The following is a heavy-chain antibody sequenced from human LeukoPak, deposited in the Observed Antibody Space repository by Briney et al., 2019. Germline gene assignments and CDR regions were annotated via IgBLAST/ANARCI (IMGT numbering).Heavy chain of an antibody. CDR2: IIPIFGTA. V-gene: IGHV1-69*13. CDR1: GYTFTGYY. J-gene: IGHJ3*02. Sequence: SVKVSCKASGYTFTGYYMHWVRQAPGQGLEWMGGIIPIFGTANYAQKFQGRVTITADESTSTAYMELSSLRSEDTAVYYCARDGGAGYCSSTSCPSYAFDIWGQGTMVTVSS. CDR3: ARDGGAGYCSSTSCPSYAFDI. D-gene: IGHD2-2*01.